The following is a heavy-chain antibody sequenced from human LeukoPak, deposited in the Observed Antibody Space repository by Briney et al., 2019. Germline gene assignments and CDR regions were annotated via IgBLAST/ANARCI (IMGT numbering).Heavy chain of an antibody. V-gene: IGHV1-2*02. D-gene: IGHD6-13*01. Sequence: AASVKVSCKASGYTFTGYYMHWVRQAPGQGLEWMGWINPNSGGTNYAQKFQGRVTMTRDTSISTAYMELNRLTSDDTAVYYCARAYSPTSWGLAAADYYYMGVWGKGTTVTVSS. J-gene: IGHJ6*03. CDR1: GYTFTGYY. CDR3: ARAYSPTSWGLAAADYYYMGV. CDR2: INPNSGGT.